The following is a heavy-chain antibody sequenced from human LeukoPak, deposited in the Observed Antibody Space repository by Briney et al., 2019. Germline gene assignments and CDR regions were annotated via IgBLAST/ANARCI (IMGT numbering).Heavy chain of an antibody. CDR2: IYYTGNT. D-gene: IGHD4-23*01. CDR1: GDSISSSRSY. J-gene: IGHJ5*02. Sequence: DPSETLSLTCTVSGDSISSSRSYWGWIRQPPGKGLEWIGSIYYTGNTYYNPSLKSRVTMSVDTSKNQFSLKLSSVTAADTAVYYCATAPRGGKSRGFDPWGQGTLVTVSS. CDR3: ATAPRGGKSRGFDP. V-gene: IGHV4-39*07.